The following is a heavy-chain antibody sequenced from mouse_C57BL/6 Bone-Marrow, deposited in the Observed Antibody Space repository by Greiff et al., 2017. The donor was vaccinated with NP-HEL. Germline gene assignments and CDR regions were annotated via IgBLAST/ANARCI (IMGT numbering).Heavy chain of an antibody. CDR1: GYTFTSYW. V-gene: IGHV1-55*01. Sequence: SGAELVKPGASVKMSCKASGYTFTSYWITWVKQRPGQGLEWIGDIYPGSGSTNYNEKFKSKATLTVDTSSSTAYMQLSSLTSEDSAVYYCARGGIYYGNYFYWYFDVWGTGTTVTVSS. J-gene: IGHJ1*03. CDR3: ARGGIYYGNYFYWYFDV. D-gene: IGHD2-1*01. CDR2: IYPGSGST.